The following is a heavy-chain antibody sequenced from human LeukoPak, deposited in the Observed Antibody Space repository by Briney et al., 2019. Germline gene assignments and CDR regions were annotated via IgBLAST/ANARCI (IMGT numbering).Heavy chain of an antibody. V-gene: IGHV3-9*01. J-gene: IGHJ4*02. CDR3: ARPAAGRVYYFDY. CDR1: GFTFDDYA. D-gene: IGHD6-13*01. CDR2: ISWNSGDI. Sequence: GGSLRLSCAASGFTFDDYAMHWVRQAPGKGLEWVSGISWNSGDIGYADSVKGRFTISRDNAKNSLYLQMNSLRAEDTAVYYCARPAAGRVYYFDYWGQGTLVTISS.